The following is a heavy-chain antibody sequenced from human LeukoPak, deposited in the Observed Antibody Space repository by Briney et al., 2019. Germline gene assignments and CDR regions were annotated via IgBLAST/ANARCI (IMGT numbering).Heavy chain of an antibody. CDR3: TRGAGTSWFDY. Sequence: ASVKVSCKPSGYTFTVNYLNWVRQAPGQGLEWVGWMNPNSGVTGYAQNFQGRVTMTRGTSISTAYMELSSLTSDDTAVYYCTRGAGTSWFDYWGQGSLVTVSS. CDR2: MNPNSGVT. J-gene: IGHJ4*02. D-gene: IGHD2-2*01. CDR1: GYTFTVNY. V-gene: IGHV1-2*02.